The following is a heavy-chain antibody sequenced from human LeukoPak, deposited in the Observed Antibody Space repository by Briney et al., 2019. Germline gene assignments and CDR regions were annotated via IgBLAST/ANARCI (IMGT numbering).Heavy chain of an antibody. V-gene: IGHV4-39*01. Sequence: PSETLSLTCTVSGGSISSSSYYWGWIRQPPGKGLEWIGSIYYSGGTYYNPSLKSRVTISVDTSKNQFSLKLSSVTAADTAVYYCARVVVQNAFDIWGQGTMVTVSS. CDR3: ARVVVQNAFDI. D-gene: IGHD2-2*01. J-gene: IGHJ3*02. CDR2: IYYSGGT. CDR1: GGSISSSSYY.